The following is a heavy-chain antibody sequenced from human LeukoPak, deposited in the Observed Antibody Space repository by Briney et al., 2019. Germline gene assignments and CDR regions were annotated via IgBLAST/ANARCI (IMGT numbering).Heavy chain of an antibody. V-gene: IGHV3-7*04. Sequence: GGSLGLSCAASEFTFSSYSMTWVRQAPGKGLEWVANIKQDGSKKSYVDSVKGRFTISRDNAKNSLYLQMNSLRAEDTAIYYCTRVGYIDEGIDYWGQGTLVTVSS. CDR2: IKQDGSKK. CDR1: EFTFSSYS. D-gene: IGHD5-24*01. CDR3: TRVGYIDEGIDY. J-gene: IGHJ4*02.